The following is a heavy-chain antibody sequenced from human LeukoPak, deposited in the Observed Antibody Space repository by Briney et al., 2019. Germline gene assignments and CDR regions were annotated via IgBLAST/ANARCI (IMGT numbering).Heavy chain of an antibody. Sequence: GGSLRLSCAASGFTFSSYRMNWVRQAPGKGLEWVSSISSSSSYIYYADSVKGRFTISRDNAKNSLYLQMNSLRAEDTAVYYCARAQLYYYDSSGYYGHQPVGVDYWGQGTLVTVSS. J-gene: IGHJ4*02. V-gene: IGHV3-21*01. CDR3: ARAQLYYYDSSGYYGHQPVGVDY. CDR2: ISSSSSYI. D-gene: IGHD3-22*01. CDR1: GFTFSSYR.